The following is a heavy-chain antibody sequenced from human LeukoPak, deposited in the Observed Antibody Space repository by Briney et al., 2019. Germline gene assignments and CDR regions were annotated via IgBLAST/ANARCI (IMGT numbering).Heavy chain of an antibody. V-gene: IGHV3-30*04. Sequence: GGSLRLSCAASGFTFSSYAMHWVRQAPGKGLEWVAVISYDGSNKYYADSVKGRFTISRDNSKNTLYLQMNSLRAEDTAVYYCAREMYYAGPGSVDYWGQGTLVTVSS. CDR1: GFTFSSYA. CDR3: AREMYYAGPGSVDY. CDR2: ISYDGSNK. J-gene: IGHJ4*02. D-gene: IGHD3-3*01.